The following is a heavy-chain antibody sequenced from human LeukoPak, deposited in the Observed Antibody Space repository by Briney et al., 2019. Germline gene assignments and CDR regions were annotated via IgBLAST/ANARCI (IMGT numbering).Heavy chain of an antibody. V-gene: IGHV3-21*01. Sequence: GGSLRPSCAASGFTFSSNSMNWVRQPPGKGLEWVSSIDSSGRDTYYAGSVKGRFTISRDNAKNSLYLQMNSLRAEDTAVYYCARELAARQDLDYWGQGTLVTVSS. CDR1: GFTFSSNS. J-gene: IGHJ4*02. CDR2: IDSSGRDT. CDR3: ARELAARQDLDY. D-gene: IGHD6-6*01.